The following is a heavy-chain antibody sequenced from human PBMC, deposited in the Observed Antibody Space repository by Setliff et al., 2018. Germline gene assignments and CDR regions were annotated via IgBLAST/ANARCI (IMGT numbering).Heavy chain of an antibody. CDR3: ARENSYGPYYYYYYMDV. CDR1: GGSISSYY. D-gene: IGHD5-18*01. CDR2: IYTSGST. J-gene: IGHJ6*03. V-gene: IGHV4-4*07. Sequence: PSETLSLTCTVSGGSISSYYWSWIRQPAGKGLEWIGRIYTSGSTNYNPSLKSRVTMSVDTSKNQFSLKLSSVTAADTAVYYCARENSYGPYYYYYYMDVWGKGTTVTSP.